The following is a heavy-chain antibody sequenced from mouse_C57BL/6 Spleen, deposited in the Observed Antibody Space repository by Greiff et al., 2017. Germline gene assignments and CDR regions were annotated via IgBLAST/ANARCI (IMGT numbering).Heavy chain of an antibody. J-gene: IGHJ4*01. V-gene: IGHV5-4*01. CDR2: ISDGGSYT. Sequence: DVKLVESGGGLVKPGGSLKLSCAASGFTFSSYAMSWVRQTPEKRLEWVATISDGGSYTYYPDNVKGRFTISRDNAKSNLYLQMSHLKSEDTAMYYCAREGQSDYDSMDYWGQGTSVTVSS. CDR1: GFTFSSYA. CDR3: AREGQSDYDSMDY. D-gene: IGHD2-4*01.